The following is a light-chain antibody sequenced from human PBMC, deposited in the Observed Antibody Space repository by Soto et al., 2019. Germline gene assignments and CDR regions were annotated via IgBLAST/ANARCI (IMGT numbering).Light chain of an antibody. CDR2: DVS. CDR1: SSDVGGFDH. Sequence: QSALTQPASVSGSPGQSITISCTGASSDVGGFDHVSWYQQHPGKVPRLLIYDVSSRPSGVSDRFSGSKAGNTASLTISGLQAEDEADYYCNSFTTTNPCVLGTGTKLTVL. V-gene: IGLV2-14*03. J-gene: IGLJ1*01. CDR3: NSFTTTNPCV.